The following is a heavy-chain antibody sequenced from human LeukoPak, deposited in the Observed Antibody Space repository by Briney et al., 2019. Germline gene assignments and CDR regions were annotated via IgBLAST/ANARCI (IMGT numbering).Heavy chain of an antibody. J-gene: IGHJ4*02. V-gene: IGHV1-69*13. CDR1: GGTFSSYA. CDR2: IIPIFGTA. Sequence: VASVTVSCTASGGTFSSYAISWVRQAPGQGLEWMGGIIPIFGTANYAQKFQGRVTITADESTSTAYMELSSLRSEDTAVYYCARGAQYSSGYWGIVRWGQGTLVTVSS. D-gene: IGHD3-22*01. CDR3: ARGAQYSSGYWGIVR.